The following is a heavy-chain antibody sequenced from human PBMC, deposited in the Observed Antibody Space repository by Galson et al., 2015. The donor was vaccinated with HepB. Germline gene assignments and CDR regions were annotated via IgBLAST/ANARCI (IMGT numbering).Heavy chain of an antibody. CDR3: AKPLPPKNGIYTRAFDI. D-gene: IGHD1-1*01. V-gene: IGHV3-23*01. Sequence: SLRLSCAASEFTFSNYAMSWVRQAPGKGLEWVSAIGGSGSPTYYADSVQGRFTISRDNSKDTLYLQMNTLRAEDTALYYCAKPLPPKNGIYTRAFDIWGQGTMVTVSS. CDR2: IGGSGSPT. CDR1: EFTFSNYA. J-gene: IGHJ3*02.